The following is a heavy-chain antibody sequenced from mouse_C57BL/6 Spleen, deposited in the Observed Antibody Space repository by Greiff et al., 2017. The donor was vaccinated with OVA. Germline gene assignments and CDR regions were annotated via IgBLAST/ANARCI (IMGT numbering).Heavy chain of an antibody. J-gene: IGHJ2*01. CDR3: TRDWAAQATFDY. CDR1: GFTFSSYA. CDR2: ISSGGDYI. D-gene: IGHD3-2*02. Sequence: EVQGVESGEGLVKPGGSLKLSCAASGFTFSSYAMSWVRQTPEKRLEWVAYISSGGDYIYYADTVKGRFTISRDNARNTLYLQMSSLKSEDTAMYYCTRDWAAQATFDYWGQGTTLTVSS. V-gene: IGHV5-9-1*02.